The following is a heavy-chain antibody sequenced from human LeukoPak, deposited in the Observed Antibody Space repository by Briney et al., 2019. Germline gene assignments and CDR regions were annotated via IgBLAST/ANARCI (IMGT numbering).Heavy chain of an antibody. Sequence: ASVKVSCKASGYTFTGYYMHWVRQAPGQGLEWMGWINPNSGGTNYAQKFQGRVTMTGDTSISTAYMELSRLRSDDTAVYYCARERAGYGGLDPWGQGTLVTVSS. CDR1: GYTFTGYY. V-gene: IGHV1-2*02. D-gene: IGHD4-23*01. J-gene: IGHJ5*02. CDR3: ARERAGYGGLDP. CDR2: INPNSGGT.